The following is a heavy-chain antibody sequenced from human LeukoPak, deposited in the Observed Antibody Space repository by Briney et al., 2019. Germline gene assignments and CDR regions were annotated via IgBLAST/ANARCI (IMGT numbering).Heavy chain of an antibody. Sequence: SETLSLTCTVSGGSISSGGYYWSWIRQHPGKGLEWIGYIYHSGSTYYNPSLKSRVTISVDRSKNQFSLKLSSVTAADTAVYYCTRTAGIAAAGTRGVNWFDPWGQGTLVTVSS. CDR1: GGSISSGGYY. V-gene: IGHV4-30-2*01. CDR3: TRTAGIAAAGTRGVNWFDP. CDR2: IYHSGST. D-gene: IGHD6-13*01. J-gene: IGHJ5*02.